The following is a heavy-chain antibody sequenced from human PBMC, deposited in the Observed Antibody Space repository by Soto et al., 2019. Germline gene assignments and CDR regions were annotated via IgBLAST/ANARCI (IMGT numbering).Heavy chain of an antibody. J-gene: IGHJ6*02. Sequence: QVQLQESGPGLVKPSQTLSLTCTVSGGSISSGDYYWSWIRQPPGKGLEWIGYIYYSGSTYYNPSLKSRVTIAVDTSKSHFSLKLSSVAAADTAVYYCARMEGRGGYSYGSPCPKRDGMDVWGQRTTVTVSS. CDR2: IYYSGST. CDR1: GGSISSGDYY. V-gene: IGHV4-30-4*01. D-gene: IGHD5-18*01. CDR3: ARMEGRGGYSYGSPCPKRDGMDV.